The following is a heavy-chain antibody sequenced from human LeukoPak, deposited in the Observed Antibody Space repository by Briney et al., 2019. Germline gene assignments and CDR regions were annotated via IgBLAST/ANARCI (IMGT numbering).Heavy chain of an antibody. D-gene: IGHD3-10*01. CDR1: GFIFSRFS. Sequence: PGRSLRLSCSASGFIFSRFSTHWVRQAPGKVLEYVSAISSNGANTYYADSVRGRFTISRDNSRNTLHFQMSSLRVEDTAVYYCVKDSSSGSYFDYWGEGTLVTVSS. V-gene: IGHV3-64D*06. J-gene: IGHJ4*02. CDR3: VKDSSSGSYFDY. CDR2: ISSNGANT.